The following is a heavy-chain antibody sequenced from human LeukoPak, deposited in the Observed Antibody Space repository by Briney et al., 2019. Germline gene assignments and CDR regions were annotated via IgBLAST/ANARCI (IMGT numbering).Heavy chain of an antibody. CDR1: GYTFTSYY. CDR3: ARTLGGGYSSGWFDY. V-gene: IGHV1-46*01. Sequence: ASVKVSCKASGYTFTSYYMHWVRQAPGQGLEWMGTINPSGGSTSYAQKFQGRVTMTRDTSTSTVYMELSSLRSEDTAVYYCARTLGGGYSSGWFDYWGQGTLVTVSS. J-gene: IGHJ4*02. CDR2: INPSGGST. D-gene: IGHD6-19*01.